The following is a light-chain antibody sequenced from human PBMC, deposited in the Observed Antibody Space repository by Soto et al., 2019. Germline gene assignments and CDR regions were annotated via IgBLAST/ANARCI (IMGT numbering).Light chain of an antibody. J-gene: IGLJ1*01. CDR1: NSNIGSNA. CDR2: DDN. Sequence: QSVLTQPPSVSGTPGQRVIISCSGSNSNIGSNAVHWYQQLPGAAPKLLIDDDNQRPSGVPDRFSGSKSGTSASLAISGLQSEDEADYYCAAWDDSLNGYVFGTGTKLTVL. CDR3: AAWDDSLNGYV. V-gene: IGLV1-44*01.